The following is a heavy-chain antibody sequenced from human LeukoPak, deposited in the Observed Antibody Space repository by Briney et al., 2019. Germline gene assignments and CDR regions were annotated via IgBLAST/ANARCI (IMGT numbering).Heavy chain of an antibody. Sequence: GSLRLSCAASGFPFSNHAVSWVRQPPGKGLEWVAAISNGNTYYADSVRGRFTISRDDSKNMVYLQMNSLRDEDTALYYCVREAGYCASVCLKSNWFDPWGQGTLVTVSS. CDR3: VREAGYCASVCLKSNWFDP. CDR1: GFPFSNHA. J-gene: IGHJ5*02. CDR2: ISNGNT. D-gene: IGHD2-15*01. V-gene: IGHV3-23*01.